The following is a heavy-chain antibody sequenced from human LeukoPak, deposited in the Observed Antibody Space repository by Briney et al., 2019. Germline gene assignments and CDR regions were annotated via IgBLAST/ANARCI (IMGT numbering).Heavy chain of an antibody. CDR3: ARFDSSNYDFDY. CDR2: IYHSGST. CDR1: GYSVSSGYY. V-gene: IGHV4-38-2*01. D-gene: IGHD3-22*01. Sequence: SETLSLTCAVSGYSVSSGYYWGWIRQPPGKGLEWIGSIYHSGSTYYNPSLKSRVTISVDTSKNQFSLKLSSVIAADTAVYYCARFDSSNYDFDYWGQGTLVTVSS. J-gene: IGHJ4*02.